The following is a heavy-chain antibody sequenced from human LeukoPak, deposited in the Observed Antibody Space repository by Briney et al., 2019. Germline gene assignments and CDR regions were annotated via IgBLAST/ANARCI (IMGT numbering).Heavy chain of an antibody. D-gene: IGHD3-22*01. V-gene: IGHV3-23*01. CDR1: GFTFSTYA. CDR3: AKDGWDYEISVLGTIDI. Sequence: GGTLRLSCAASGFTFSTYAMSWVRQAPGKGLEWVSAISDSGGSTYYADSVKRRFTISRDNPKHSLHMQMDRVRADDSAVFYCAKDGWDYEISVLGTIDIWGQGTMVTVSS. CDR2: ISDSGGST. J-gene: IGHJ3*02.